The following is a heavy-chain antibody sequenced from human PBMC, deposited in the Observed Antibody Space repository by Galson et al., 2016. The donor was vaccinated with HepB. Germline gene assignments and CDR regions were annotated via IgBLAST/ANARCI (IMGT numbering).Heavy chain of an antibody. D-gene: IGHD2-21*02. J-gene: IGHJ3*01. V-gene: IGHV1-24*01. CDR3: ATIRYCGGDCFGFDF. CDR1: GYMLSAVS. Sequence: SVKVSCKVSGYMLSAVSMHWVRQAPGKGLEWVAGIDPEDGEKFYAQKFQGRLTMTEDTPEDTAYMELSSLRSEDTAVYFCATIRYCGGDCFGFDFWGQGTMVSVSP. CDR2: IDPEDGEK.